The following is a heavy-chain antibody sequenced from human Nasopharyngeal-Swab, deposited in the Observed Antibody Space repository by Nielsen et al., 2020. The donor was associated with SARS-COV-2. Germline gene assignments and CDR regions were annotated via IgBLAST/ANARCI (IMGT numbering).Heavy chain of an antibody. V-gene: IGHV3-7*01. Sequence: GESLKISCEASGITFSSYWMSWVRQPPGKGLEWVANIKHDGSDKNYVDSVKGRFTISRGNAKNLLFLQMNNLRAEDTALYYCTRDPYSTPPDYWGQGTLVTVSS. J-gene: IGHJ4*02. CDR2: IKHDGSDK. CDR1: GITFSSYW. CDR3: TRDPYSTPPDY. D-gene: IGHD6-13*01.